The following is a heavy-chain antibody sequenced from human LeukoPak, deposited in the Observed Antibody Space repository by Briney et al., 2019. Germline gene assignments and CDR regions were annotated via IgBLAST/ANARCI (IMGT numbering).Heavy chain of an antibody. CDR1: GFTFSSYD. D-gene: IGHD5/OR15-5a*01. Sequence: PGGSLRLSCAGSGFTFSSYDMHWVRQAPGRGLEWVSAIGLAGDTYYPDSVKGRFTISRKNAKNSMHLQMNSLKDGDTAVYYCIRGGIQVSGIDAFDIWGQGTVVTVSS. J-gene: IGHJ3*02. CDR2: IGLAGDT. CDR3: IRGGIQVSGIDAFDI. V-gene: IGHV3-13*01.